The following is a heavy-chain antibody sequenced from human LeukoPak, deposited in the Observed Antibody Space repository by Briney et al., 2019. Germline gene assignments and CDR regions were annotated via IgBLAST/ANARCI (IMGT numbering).Heavy chain of an antibody. Sequence: GGSLRLSCAASGFTFDDSGMSWVRQAPGKGLEWVGRIKSKTDGGTTDYAAPVKGRFTISRDDSKNTLYLQMNSLKTEDTAVYYCTTALPEGRGTYYYDSSGPTDDDAFDIWGQGTMVTVSS. CDR3: TTALPEGRGTYYYDSSGPTDDDAFDI. CDR1: GFTFDDSG. J-gene: IGHJ3*02. D-gene: IGHD3-22*01. CDR2: IKSKTDGGTT. V-gene: IGHV3-15*01.